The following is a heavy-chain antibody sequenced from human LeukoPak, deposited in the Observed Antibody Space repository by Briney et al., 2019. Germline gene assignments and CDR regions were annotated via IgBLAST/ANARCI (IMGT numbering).Heavy chain of an antibody. CDR3: ARQPGATAVFDI. J-gene: IGHJ3*02. CDR2: IYYSGST. CDR1: GGSISSYY. V-gene: IGHV4-59*08. D-gene: IGHD6-13*01. Sequence: SETLSLTCTVSGGSISSYYWSWIRQPPGKGLEWIAYIYYSGSTNYNPSLKSRVTISVDTSKNQFSLKLSSVTAADTAVYYCARQPGATAVFDIWGQGTMVTASS.